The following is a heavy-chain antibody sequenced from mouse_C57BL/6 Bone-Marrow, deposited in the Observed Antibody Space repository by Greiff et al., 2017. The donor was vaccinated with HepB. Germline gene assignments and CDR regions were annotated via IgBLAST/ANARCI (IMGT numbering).Heavy chain of an antibody. Sequence: VQLQQSGPELVKPGASVKISCKASGYSFTGYYMNWVKQSPEKSLEWIGEINPSTGGTTYNQKFKAKATLTVDKSSSTAYMQLKSLTSEDSAVYYCARWGLSSAWFAYGGQGTRVTVSA. D-gene: IGHD2-4*01. V-gene: IGHV1-42*01. J-gene: IGHJ3*01. CDR3: ARWGLSSAWFAY. CDR1: GYSFTGYY. CDR2: INPSTGGT.